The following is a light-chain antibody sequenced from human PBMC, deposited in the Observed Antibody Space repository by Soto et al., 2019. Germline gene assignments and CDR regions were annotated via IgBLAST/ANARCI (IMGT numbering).Light chain of an antibody. V-gene: IGKV2-29*03. J-gene: IGKJ1*01. Sequence: ILMTQTPLSLSIIPGQTPSISCKSSQSLLHSDGKTYFYWYVQKAGQAPQPLIYEVSNRFSGVPERFSGSGSRTDFTLKISRVEADDVGIYYCMQAIDIPWTFGQGTKVDIK. CDR2: EVS. CDR1: QSLLHSDGKTY. CDR3: MQAIDIPWT.